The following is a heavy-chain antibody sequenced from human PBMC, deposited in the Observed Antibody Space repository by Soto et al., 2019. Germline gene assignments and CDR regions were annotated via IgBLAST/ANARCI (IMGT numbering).Heavy chain of an antibody. CDR2: ISYDGTNK. D-gene: IGHD3-10*01. V-gene: IGHV3-30*03. Sequence: QVQLVESGGGVVQPGRSLRLSCAASGFPFTTYGMHWVREGPGKGLEWVAVISYDGTNKYYADSVKGRFTISRDNSKNTLYLQMNRLRPEDTGLYYCVGGQYYFDYRGQGTLVTVSS. CDR3: VGGQYYFDY. J-gene: IGHJ4*02. CDR1: GFPFTTYG.